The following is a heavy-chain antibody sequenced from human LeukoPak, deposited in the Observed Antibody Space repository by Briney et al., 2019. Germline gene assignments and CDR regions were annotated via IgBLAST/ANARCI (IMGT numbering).Heavy chain of an antibody. CDR2: ITPNSGSP. D-gene: IGHD3-16*01. Sequence: ASVKVSCKASGYTFTGYYIHWVRQAPGQGLEWMGWITPNSGSPNYAQKFQGRVTMTRDTSISTAYMEMSRLRSDDTAVYYCARDVSAGGTNWFDPWGQGTLVTVSS. CDR3: ARDVSAGGTNWFDP. V-gene: IGHV1-2*02. J-gene: IGHJ5*02. CDR1: GYTFTGYY.